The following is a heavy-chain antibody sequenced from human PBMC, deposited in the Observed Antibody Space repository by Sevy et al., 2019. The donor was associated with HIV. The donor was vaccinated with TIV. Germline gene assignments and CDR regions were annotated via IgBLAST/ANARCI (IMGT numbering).Heavy chain of an antibody. J-gene: IGHJ4*02. V-gene: IGHV3-30-3*01. D-gene: IGHD1-26*01. CDR2: ISYDGSNK. Sequence: GGFLRLSCAASGFTFGSYALHWVRQAPGKGLEWVAVISYDGSNKYYAGSVKGRFTISRDNSKNTLYLQMNSLRAEDTAVYYCASGGGLRGELLGFDYWGQGTLVTVSS. CDR3: ASGGGLRGELLGFDY. CDR1: GFTFGSYA.